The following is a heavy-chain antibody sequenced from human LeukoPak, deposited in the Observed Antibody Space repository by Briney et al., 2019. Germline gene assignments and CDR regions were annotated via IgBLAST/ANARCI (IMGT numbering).Heavy chain of an antibody. CDR2: ISYDGSNK. V-gene: IGHV3-30*18. D-gene: IGHD6-19*01. CDR3: AKESRKQWLVSYYYGMDV. Sequence: PGGSLRLSCAASGFTFSSYGMHWVRQAPGKGLEWVAVISYDGSNKYYADSVKGRFTISRDNSKNTLYLQMNSLRAEDTAVYYCAKESRKQWLVSYYYGMDVWGQGTTVTVSS. J-gene: IGHJ6*02. CDR1: GFTFSSYG.